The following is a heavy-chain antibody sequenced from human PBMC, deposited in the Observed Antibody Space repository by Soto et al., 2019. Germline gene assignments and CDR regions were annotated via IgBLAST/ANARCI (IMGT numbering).Heavy chain of an antibody. CDR3: ARYRLQWPYPNWFDP. V-gene: IGHV4-39*07. D-gene: IGHD6-19*01. J-gene: IGHJ5*02. CDR1: GGSISSSSYY. Sequence: SETLSLTCTVSGGSISSSSYYWGWIRQPPGKGLEWIGSIYYSGSTNYNPSLKSRVTISVDTSKNQSSLKLSSVTAADTAVYYCARYRLQWPYPNWFDPWGQGTLVTVSS. CDR2: IYYSGST.